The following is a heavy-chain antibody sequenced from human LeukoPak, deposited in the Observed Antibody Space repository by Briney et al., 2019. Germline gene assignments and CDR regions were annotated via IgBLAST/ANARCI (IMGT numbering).Heavy chain of an antibody. J-gene: IGHJ4*02. CDR2: IKPDGSEK. CDR1: GFTFSTYW. CDR3: ARERMYSGSGSTYPYYDY. V-gene: IGHV3-7*01. D-gene: IGHD3-10*01. Sequence: GGSLRLSCAASGFTFSTYWMTWVRQSPGKGLEWVANIKPDGSEKYFVDSVKGRFTISRDNAKNALYLEMNSLRAEDAAEYFCARERMYSGSGSTYPYYDYWGQGTLVTVSS.